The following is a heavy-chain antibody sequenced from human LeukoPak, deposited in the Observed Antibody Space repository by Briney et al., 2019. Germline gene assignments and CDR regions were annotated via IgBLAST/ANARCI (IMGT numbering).Heavy chain of an antibody. V-gene: IGHV4-34*01. CDR2: INHSGST. CDR3: ARETYYDILTGATRAFDI. Sequence: SETLSLTCAVYGGSFSSYYWSWIRQPPGKGLEWIGEINHSGSTNYSPSLKSRVTISVDTSKNQFSLKLSSVTAADTAVYYCARETYYDILTGATRAFDIWGQGTMVTVSS. J-gene: IGHJ3*02. D-gene: IGHD3-9*01. CDR1: GGSFSSYY.